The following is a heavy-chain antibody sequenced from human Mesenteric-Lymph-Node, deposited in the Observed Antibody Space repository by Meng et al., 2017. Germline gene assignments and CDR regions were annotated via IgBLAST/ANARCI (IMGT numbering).Heavy chain of an antibody. V-gene: IGHV3-15*01. CDR2: IKDKADGGTI. J-gene: IGHJ4*02. CDR1: GFTFSSCA. Sequence: GESLKISCAASGFTFSSCAMTWVRQAPGKGLEWVGRIKDKADGGTIDYAAPVKGRITISRDDSKNTLYLQMNSLKIEDTGVYYCTTEGVVGTTYGAFWGQGTLVTVSS. CDR3: TTEGVVGTTYGAF. D-gene: IGHD1-14*01.